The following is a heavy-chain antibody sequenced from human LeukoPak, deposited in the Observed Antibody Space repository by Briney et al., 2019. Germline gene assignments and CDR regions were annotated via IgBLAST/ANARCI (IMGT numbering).Heavy chain of an antibody. CDR1: GFTFSSYG. J-gene: IGHJ4*02. D-gene: IGHD1-20*01. CDR3: ARGGYSWYEFDY. Sequence: GGSLRLSCAASGFTFSSYGMHWVRQAPGKGLEWVAFIRYDGSNKYYADSVKGRFTISRDNSKNTLYLQMNSLRAEDTAVYYCARGGYSWYEFDYWGQGTLVTVSS. V-gene: IGHV3-30*02. CDR2: IRYDGSNK.